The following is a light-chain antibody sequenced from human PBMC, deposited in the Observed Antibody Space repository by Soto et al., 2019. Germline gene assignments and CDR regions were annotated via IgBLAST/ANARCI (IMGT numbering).Light chain of an antibody. CDR2: GAS. CDR1: QSINSN. CDR3: QQYDNWPQT. Sequence: EIVLTQSPGTLSLSPGERATLSCRASQSINSNLAWYQQKPGQAPRLLIHGASTRATGIPARFSGSGSGTEFTLTISSRQSEDFAVYDCQQYDNWPQTFGQGTKVDIK. V-gene: IGKV3-15*01. J-gene: IGKJ1*01.